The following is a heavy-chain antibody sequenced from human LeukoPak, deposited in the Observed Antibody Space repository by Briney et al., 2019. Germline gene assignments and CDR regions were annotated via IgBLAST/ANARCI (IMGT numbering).Heavy chain of an antibody. D-gene: IGHD6-13*01. Sequence: PGGSLTLSCAASGFSFSSYGMSWFRQAPGKGLEWVATINNRADETHYADSVVGRFSIFRDNSRSTLALHMSNLRVEDTAVYYCARWGTYSSSWLGAFDIWGQGTMVTVSS. J-gene: IGHJ3*02. CDR3: ARWGTYSSSWLGAFDI. V-gene: IGHV3-23*01. CDR2: INNRADET. CDR1: GFSFSSYG.